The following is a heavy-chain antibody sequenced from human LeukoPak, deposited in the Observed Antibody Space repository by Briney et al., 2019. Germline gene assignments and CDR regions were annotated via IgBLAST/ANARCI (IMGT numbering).Heavy chain of an antibody. V-gene: IGHV4-59*01. CDR1: GGSISTYY. CDR2: IYYSGST. J-gene: IGHJ3*02. D-gene: IGHD3-9*01. CDR3: ARAYDILSGYYKGHAFDI. Sequence: SETLSLTCTVSGGSISTYYWSWIRQPPGKGLEWIGYIYYSGSTNYNPSLKSRVTISVDTSKNQFSLKLSSVTAADTAVYYCARAYDILSGYYKGHAFDIWGQGTMVTVSS.